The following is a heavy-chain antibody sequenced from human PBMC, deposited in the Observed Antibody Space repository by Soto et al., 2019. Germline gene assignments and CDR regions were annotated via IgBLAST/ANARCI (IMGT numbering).Heavy chain of an antibody. D-gene: IGHD3-9*01. CDR3: ATAGGLRYFGWLLSVPPFFFYMDV. CDR1: GDSIRSYS. CDR2: MYYGGNA. V-gene: IGHV4-59*01. J-gene: IGHJ6*03. Sequence: PSETLSLTCTVSGDSIRSYSWNWIRQPPGKGLEWIGSMYYGGNANYNPSLKSRVTISLDTSRNQFSLTVSSVTAADTAVYFCATAGGLRYFGWLLSVPPFFFYMDVWGKGNSVTV.